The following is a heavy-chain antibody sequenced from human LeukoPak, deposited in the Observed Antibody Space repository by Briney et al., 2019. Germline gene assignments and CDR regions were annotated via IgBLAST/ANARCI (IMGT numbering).Heavy chain of an antibody. D-gene: IGHD6-13*01. Sequence: SETLSLTCTVSGGSISSYYWSWIRQPPGKGLEWIGYIYYSGSTNYNPSLKSRVTISVDTSKNQFSLKLSSVTAADTAVYYCARYIAAAGGAADSGYYYYYYMDVWGKGTTVTVSS. V-gene: IGHV4-59*01. CDR3: ARYIAAAGGAADSGYYYYYYMDV. CDR1: GGSISSYY. CDR2: IYYSGST. J-gene: IGHJ6*03.